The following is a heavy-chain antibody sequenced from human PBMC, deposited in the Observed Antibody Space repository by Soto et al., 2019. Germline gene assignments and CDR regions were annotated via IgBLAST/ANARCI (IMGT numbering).Heavy chain of an antibody. CDR3: ARYRREAVAGYTLDN. V-gene: IGHV4-59*01. J-gene: IGHJ4*02. CDR2: VDNSGST. CDR1: GGSISSNY. Sequence: SETLSLTCTVSGGSISSNYWTWIRQPPGKGLEWIGYVDNSGSTNYNPSLKSRVTISEDTSKSQFSLKVNSMTAPDTAVYYCARYRREAVAGYTLDNWGQGSLVTVS. D-gene: IGHD6-13*01.